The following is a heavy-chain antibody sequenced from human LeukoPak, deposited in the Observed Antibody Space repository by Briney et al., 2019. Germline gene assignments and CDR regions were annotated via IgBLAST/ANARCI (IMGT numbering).Heavy chain of an antibody. J-gene: IGHJ5*02. CDR1: GFTFSSYG. CDR2: IRYDGSNK. V-gene: IGHV3-30*02. CDR3: AKDQTGHNYDILTGYYH. D-gene: IGHD3-9*01. Sequence: QPGGSLRLSCTASGFTFSSYGMHWVRQAPGKGLEWVAFIRYDGSNKYYADSVKGRFTISRDNSKNTLYLQMTSLRAEDTAVYYCAKDQTGHNYDILTGYYHWGQGTLVTVSS.